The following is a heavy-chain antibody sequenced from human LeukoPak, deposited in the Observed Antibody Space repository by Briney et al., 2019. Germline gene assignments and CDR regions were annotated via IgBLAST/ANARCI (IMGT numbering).Heavy chain of an antibody. D-gene: IGHD3-3*01. V-gene: IGHV1-69*05. J-gene: IGHJ4*02. CDR1: GGTFSSYA. CDR2: IIPIFGTA. CDR3: ARSYDFWSGTFTLDY. Sequence: ASVMVSCKASGGTFSSYAISWVRQAPGQGLEWMGGIIPIFGTANYAQKFQGRVTITTDESTSTAYMELSSLRSEDTAVYYCARSYDFWSGTFTLDYWGQGTLVTVSS.